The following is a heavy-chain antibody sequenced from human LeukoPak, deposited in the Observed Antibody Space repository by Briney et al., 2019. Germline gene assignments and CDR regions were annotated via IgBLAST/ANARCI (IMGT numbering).Heavy chain of an antibody. CDR2: IIPILGIA. D-gene: IGHD5-18*01. CDR1: GGTFSSYA. V-gene: IGHV1-69*04. Sequence: SVKVSYKASGGTFSSYAISWVRQAPGQGLEWMGRIIPILGIANYAQKFQGRVTITADKSTSTAYMELSSLRSEDTAVYYCARDQGGSGYSYGYYWGQGTLVTVSS. J-gene: IGHJ4*02. CDR3: ARDQGGSGYSYGYY.